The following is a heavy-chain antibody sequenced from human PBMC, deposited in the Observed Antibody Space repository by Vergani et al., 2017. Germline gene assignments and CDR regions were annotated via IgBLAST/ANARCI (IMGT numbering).Heavy chain of an antibody. CDR1: GFTFSSYA. CDR3: ARASSGQWRVPGAFDI. CDR2: ISGSGGST. V-gene: IGHV3-23*01. D-gene: IGHD6-19*01. J-gene: IGHJ3*02. Sequence: EVQLLESGGGLVQPGGSLRLSCAASGFTFSSYAMSWVRQAPGKGLEWVSAISGSGGSTYYADSVTGRFTISRDNSNNTRYLQMNSLRAEDTAVYYCARASSGQWRVPGAFDIWGQATMVTVSS.